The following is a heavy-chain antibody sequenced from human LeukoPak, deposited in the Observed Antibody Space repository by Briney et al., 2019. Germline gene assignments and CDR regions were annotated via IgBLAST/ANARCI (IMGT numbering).Heavy chain of an antibody. CDR3: ARDSSSGWLFDY. V-gene: IGHV3-23*01. CDR2: ISGSGGST. CDR1: GFTFSSYA. D-gene: IGHD6-19*01. Sequence: RGSLRLSCAASGFTFSSYAMSCVRQAPGKGLEWVSAISGSGGSTYYADSVKGRFTISRDNSKNTLYLQMNSLRAEDTAVYYCARDSSSGWLFDYWGQGTLVTVSS. J-gene: IGHJ4*02.